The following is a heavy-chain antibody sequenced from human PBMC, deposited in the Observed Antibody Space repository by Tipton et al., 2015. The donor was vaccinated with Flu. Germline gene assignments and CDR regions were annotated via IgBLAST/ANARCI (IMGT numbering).Heavy chain of an antibody. CDR1: GYSISSGYY. Sequence: TLSLTCAVSGYSISSGYYWGWIRQPPGKRLEWIGSIYHSGTTYYNPSLKSRLTISVDTSKNQFSLRLSSVTAADTAVYYCARHTGDSVRGVIDYWGQGTLVTVSS. D-gene: IGHD3-10*02. J-gene: IGHJ4*02. CDR2: IYHSGTT. V-gene: IGHV4-38-2*01. CDR3: ARHTGDSVRGVIDY.